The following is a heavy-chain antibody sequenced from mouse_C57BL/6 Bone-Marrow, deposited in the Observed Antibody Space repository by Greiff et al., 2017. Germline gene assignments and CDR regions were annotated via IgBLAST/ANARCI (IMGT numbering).Heavy chain of an antibody. CDR1: GYTFTSYW. CDR2: IHPNSGST. J-gene: IGHJ1*03. D-gene: IGHD2-2*01. V-gene: IGHV1-64*01. CDR3: AVSGYDGTCWYFDV. Sequence: VQLQQPGAELVKPGASVKLSCKASGYTFTSYWMHWVKQRPGQGLEWIGMIHPNSGSTNYNEKFKSKATLTVDKSSSTAYMQLSSLTSEDSAVFYCAVSGYDGTCWYFDVWGTGTTVTVSS.